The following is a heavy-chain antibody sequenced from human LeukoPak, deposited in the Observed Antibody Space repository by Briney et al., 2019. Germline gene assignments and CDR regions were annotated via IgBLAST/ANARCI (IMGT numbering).Heavy chain of an antibody. CDR3: ARVDAASLAVHH. J-gene: IGHJ5*02. CDR2: INPNSGGT. CDR1: GYTFTGYY. Sequence: ASVKVSCKSSGYTFTGYYLNWVRQAPGQGLEWMGRINPNSGGTNSGQKFQGRVTMTRDTSISTAYLELSSLTFDDTAVYYCARVDAASLAVHHWGQGTLFTVSS. D-gene: IGHD6-13*01. V-gene: IGHV1-2*02.